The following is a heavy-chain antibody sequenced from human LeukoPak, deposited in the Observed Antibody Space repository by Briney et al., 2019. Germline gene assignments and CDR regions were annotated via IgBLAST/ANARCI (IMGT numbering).Heavy chain of an antibody. CDR1: GYTFTSYG. CDR2: ISAYNGNT. V-gene: IGHV1-18*01. CDR3: ARARFGVGDY. Sequence: ASVKVSXKASGYTFTSYGIGWVRQAPGQGLEWMGWISAYNGNTNYAQKLQGRVTMTTDTSTSTAYMELRSLRSDDTPVYYCARARFGVGDYWAREPGPPSPQ. J-gene: IGHJ4*02. D-gene: IGHD3-3*01.